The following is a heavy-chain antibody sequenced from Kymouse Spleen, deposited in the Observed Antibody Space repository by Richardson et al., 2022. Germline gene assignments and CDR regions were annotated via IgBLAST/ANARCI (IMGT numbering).Heavy chain of an antibody. J-gene: IGHJ4*02. CDR3: ARLPYSSGWYYFDY. CDR2: IYYSGST. Sequence: QLQLQESGPGLVKPSETLSLTCTVSGGSISSSSYYWGWIRQPPGKGLEWIGSIYYSGSTYYNPSLKSRVTISVDTSKNQFSLKLSSVTAADTAVYYCARLPYSSGWYYFDYWGQGTLVTVSS. D-gene: IGHD6-19*01. V-gene: IGHV4-39*01. CDR1: GGSISSSSYY.